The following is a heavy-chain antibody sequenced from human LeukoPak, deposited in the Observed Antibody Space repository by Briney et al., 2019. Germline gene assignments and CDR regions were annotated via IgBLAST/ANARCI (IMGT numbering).Heavy chain of an antibody. D-gene: IGHD2-21*01. J-gene: IGHJ6*03. CDR3: ARRPYCGGDCYSYYYYYYMDV. CDR2: TWYDGTKK. V-gene: IGHV3-33*01. Sequence: PGGSLRLSCAASGFTFSGYSMHWVRQAPGRGLEWVAVTWYDGTKKFYVDSVKGRFTISSDNSKNTLFLQMNSLRAEDTAVYYCARRPYCGGDCYSYYYYYYMDVWGKGTTVTVSS. CDR1: GFTFSGYS.